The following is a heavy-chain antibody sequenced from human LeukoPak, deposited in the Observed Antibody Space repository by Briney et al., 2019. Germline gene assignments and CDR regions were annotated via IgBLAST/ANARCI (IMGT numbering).Heavy chain of an antibody. D-gene: IGHD2-2*01. V-gene: IGHV1-18*01. J-gene: IGHJ4*02. CDR1: GYTFTSYG. CDR2: ISAYNGNT. Sequence: ASVKVSCKASGYTFTSYGIGWVRQAPGQGLEWMGWISAYNGNTNYAQKLQGRVTMTTDTSTSTAYMELRSLRSDDTAVYYCARTPDCSSTSCYHAFDYWGQGTLVTVSS. CDR3: ARTPDCSSTSCYHAFDY.